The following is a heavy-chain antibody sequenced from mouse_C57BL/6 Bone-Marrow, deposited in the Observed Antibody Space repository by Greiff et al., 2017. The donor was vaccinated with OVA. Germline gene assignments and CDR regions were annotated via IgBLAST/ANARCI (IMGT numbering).Heavy chain of an antibody. CDR3: ARRRGGYYDYYAMDY. Sequence: EVKLMESGGGLVKPGGSLKLSCAASGFTFSSYTMSWVRQTPEKRLEWVATISGGGGNTYYPDSVKGRFTISRDNAKNTLYLQMSSLRSEDTALYYGARRRGGYYDYYAMDYWGQGTSVTVSS. J-gene: IGHJ4*01. CDR1: GFTFSSYT. D-gene: IGHD2-3*01. CDR2: ISGGGGNT. V-gene: IGHV5-9*01.